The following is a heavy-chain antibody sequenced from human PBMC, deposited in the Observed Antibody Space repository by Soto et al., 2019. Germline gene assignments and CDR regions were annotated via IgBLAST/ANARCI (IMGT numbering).Heavy chain of an antibody. CDR3: ARDQTYYDSSGYLETYYYYYYGMDV. CDR1: GGSISSGDYY. V-gene: IGHV4-30-4*01. D-gene: IGHD3-22*01. Sequence: SETLSLTCTVSGGSISSGDYYWSWIRQPPGKGLEWIGYIYYSGSTYYNPSLKSRVTISVDTSKNQFSLKLSSVTAADTAVYYCARDQTYYDSSGYLETYYYYYYGMDVWGQGTTVTVSS. CDR2: IYYSGST. J-gene: IGHJ6*02.